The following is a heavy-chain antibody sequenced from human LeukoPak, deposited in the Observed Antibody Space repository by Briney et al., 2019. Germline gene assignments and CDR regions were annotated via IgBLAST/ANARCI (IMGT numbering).Heavy chain of an antibody. V-gene: IGHV4-61*01. CDR1: GGSVSSGSYY. Sequence: PSETLSLTCAVSGGSVSSGSYYWSWIRQPPGKGLEWIGYIYYSGSTNYNPSLKSRVTISVDTSKNQFSLKLSSVTAADTAVYYCARGTSSLHDAFDIWGQGTMVTVSS. CDR2: IYYSGST. J-gene: IGHJ3*02. CDR3: ARGTSSLHDAFDI. D-gene: IGHD2-2*01.